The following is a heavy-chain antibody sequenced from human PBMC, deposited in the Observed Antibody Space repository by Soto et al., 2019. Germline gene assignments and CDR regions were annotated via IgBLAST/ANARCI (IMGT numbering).Heavy chain of an antibody. CDR3: ARNTIFGIYNYMDV. CDR2: ISTSGSTI. J-gene: IGHJ6*03. D-gene: IGHD3-3*01. Sequence: GSLRLSCAASGFAFSSYNMNWVRQAPGKGLEWVSYISTSGSTIHYADSVKGRFTISRDNAKKSLYLQMNSLRAEDSAVYYCARNTIFGIYNYMDVWGKGTTVTVSS. CDR1: GFAFSSYN. V-gene: IGHV3-48*01.